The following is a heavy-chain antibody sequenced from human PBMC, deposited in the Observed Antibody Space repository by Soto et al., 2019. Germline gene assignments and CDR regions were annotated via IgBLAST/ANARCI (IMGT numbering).Heavy chain of an antibody. V-gene: IGHV3-23*01. CDR2: LTGGGDNP. J-gene: IGHJ4*02. Sequence: VGSLRLSCAASGFAFSNYAMSWVRQSPGKGLEWISSLTGGGDNPHYAESVKGRFTISRDNSKSTLFLQINSLSDGDTAVYYGARGGSGWYPFDYWGQGTLVTVSS. CDR3: ARGGSGWYPFDY. CDR1: GFAFSNYA. D-gene: IGHD6-19*01.